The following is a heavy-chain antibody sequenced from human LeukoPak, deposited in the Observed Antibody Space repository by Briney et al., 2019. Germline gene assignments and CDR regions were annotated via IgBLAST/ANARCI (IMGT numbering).Heavy chain of an antibody. CDR3: ARGPTYGNAFDI. D-gene: IGHD3-10*01. J-gene: IGHJ3*02. CDR2: IYRGGST. Sequence: GGCLRLSCAASGFTVSSNYMSWVRQAPGRGLEWVSVIYRGGSTYYADSVKGRFTISRDNSKNTLYLQMDSLRAEDTAVYYCARGPTYGNAFDIWGQGTMVTVSS. V-gene: IGHV3-53*01. CDR1: GFTVSSNY.